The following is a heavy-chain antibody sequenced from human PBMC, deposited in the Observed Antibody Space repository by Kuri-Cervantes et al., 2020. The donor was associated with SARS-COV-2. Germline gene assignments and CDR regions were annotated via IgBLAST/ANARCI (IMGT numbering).Heavy chain of an antibody. CDR3: AKDKGWLRQTAGHDY. Sequence: GESLKIPCAALGFTFSSYGMQGVRPAPGKGLEGVAVISYDGSNKYYADSVKGRFTISRDNSKNTLYLQMNSLRAEDTDVYYWAKDKGWLRQTAGHDYWGQGTLVTVSS. CDR2: ISYDGSNK. V-gene: IGHV3-30*18. D-gene: IGHD5-24*01. J-gene: IGHJ4*02. CDR1: GFTFSSYG.